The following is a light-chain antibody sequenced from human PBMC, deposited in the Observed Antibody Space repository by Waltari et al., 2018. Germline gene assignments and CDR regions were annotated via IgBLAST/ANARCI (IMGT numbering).Light chain of an antibody. CDR2: GNN. CDR1: TPTTRAGHD. V-gene: IGLV1-40*01. Sequence: QSVLTQPPSVSGTPGQRVTISCSGSTPTTRAGHDVAGSQHLPGTAPKLLIYGNNNRPAGVPGRFSGSKSGTSASLAITGLQADDEADYFCQSFDNMLSGGVVFGGGTKLAVL. J-gene: IGLJ2*01. CDR3: QSFDNMLSGGVV.